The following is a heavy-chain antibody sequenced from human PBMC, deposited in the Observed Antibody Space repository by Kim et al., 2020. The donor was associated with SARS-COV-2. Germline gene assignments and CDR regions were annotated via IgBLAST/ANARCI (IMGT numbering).Heavy chain of an antibody. CDR3: ARDPRPLYSGSPNWFDP. Sequence: ASVKVSCKASGYTFTGYYMHWVRQAPGQGLEWMGRINPNSGGSNYAQKFQGRVTMTRDTSISTAYMELSRLRSDDTAVYYCARDPRPLYSGSPNWFDPWGQGTLVTVSS. D-gene: IGHD3-10*01. CDR2: INPNSGGS. J-gene: IGHJ5*02. CDR1: GYTFTGYY. V-gene: IGHV1-2*06.